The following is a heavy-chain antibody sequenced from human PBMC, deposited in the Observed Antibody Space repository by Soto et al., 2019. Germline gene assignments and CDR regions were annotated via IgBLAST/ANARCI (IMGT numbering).Heavy chain of an antibody. Sequence: GGSLRLSCAASGFTFSSYAMSWVRQAPGKGLEWVSAISGSGGSTYYADSVKGRFTISRDNSKNTLYLQMNSLRAEDTAVYYCANTLIAAAYYNGMDVWGQGTTVTVSS. D-gene: IGHD6-13*01. CDR3: ANTLIAAAYYNGMDV. J-gene: IGHJ6*02. V-gene: IGHV3-23*01. CDR2: ISGSGGST. CDR1: GFTFSSYA.